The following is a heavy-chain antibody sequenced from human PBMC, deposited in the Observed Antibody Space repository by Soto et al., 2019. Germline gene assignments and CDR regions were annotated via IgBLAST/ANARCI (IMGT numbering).Heavy chain of an antibody. Sequence: VSGASTGSGGRLPSVRQPPGKGLEWIGEISHSGNTNYNPSLKSRVTISVDRSKNQFSLNLSSVTAADTAVYYCARELGIQPKWFDPWSQGTLVTV. D-gene: IGHD5-18*01. CDR2: ISHSGNT. CDR1: GASTGSGGR. J-gene: IGHJ5*02. V-gene: IGHV4-4*02. CDR3: ARELGIQPKWFDP.